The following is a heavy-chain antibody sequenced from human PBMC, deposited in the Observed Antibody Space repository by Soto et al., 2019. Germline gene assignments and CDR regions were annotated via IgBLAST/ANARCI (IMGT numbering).Heavy chain of an antibody. J-gene: IGHJ4*02. V-gene: IGHV3-11*05. Sequence: QVQLVESGGGLVKPGGSLRLSCAASGFRFSDYYMSWIRQAPGKGLEWISYIDSSSGYTNYAYSVKGRFTISRDNAKNSLYLQVSSLRAEDTAIYYCASDLRRNSGSYFDYWGQGTPVTVSS. CDR3: ASDLRRNSGSYFDY. CDR1: GFRFSDYY. D-gene: IGHD1-26*01. CDR2: IDSSSGYT.